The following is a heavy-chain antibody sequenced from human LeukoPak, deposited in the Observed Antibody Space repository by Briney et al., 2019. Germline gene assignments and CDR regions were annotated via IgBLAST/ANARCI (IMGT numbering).Heavy chain of an antibody. CDR2: ISWNSGSI. CDR1: GFTFDDYA. J-gene: IGHJ4*02. D-gene: IGHD3-22*01. V-gene: IGHV3-9*01. Sequence: GGSLRLSCAASGFTFDDYAMHWVRQAPGKGLEWVSGISWNSGSIGYADSVKGRFTISRDNAKNSLYLQMNSLGAEDTAVYYCARDLDYYDSSPHDYWGQGTLVTVSS. CDR3: ARDLDYYDSSPHDY.